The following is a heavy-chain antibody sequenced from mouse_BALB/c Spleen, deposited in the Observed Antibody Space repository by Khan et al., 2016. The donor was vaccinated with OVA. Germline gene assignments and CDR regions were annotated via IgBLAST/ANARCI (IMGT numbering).Heavy chain of an antibody. CDR3: ARGNYYGYYFDY. V-gene: IGHV3-2*02. CDR2: ISYSGVT. J-gene: IGHJ2*01. Sequence: EVQLQESGPGLVKPSQSLSLTCTVTGYSITSGYAWNWIRQFPGNKLEWMGYISYSGVTSYTPSLKSRISITRDTSKNQFFLQLTSLTTEDTATDYCARGNYYGYYFDYWGQGTTLTVSS. D-gene: IGHD1-1*01. CDR1: GYSITSGYA.